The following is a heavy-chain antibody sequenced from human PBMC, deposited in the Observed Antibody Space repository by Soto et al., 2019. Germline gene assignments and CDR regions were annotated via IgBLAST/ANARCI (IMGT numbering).Heavy chain of an antibody. J-gene: IGHJ2*01. V-gene: IGHV1-69*01. CDR3: AGGGWLPSNWDFDL. Sequence: QVQLVQSGAEVKKPGSSVKVSCKASGGTFRNYAINWVRQAPGQGLEWMGGIISIFGTANHAQQFQGRVMVSADESTTPAYMEMSNLTSEDTAIYYCAGGGWLPSNWDFDLWGRGTVVTVSS. CDR2: IISIFGTA. CDR1: GGTFRNYA. D-gene: IGHD3-10*01.